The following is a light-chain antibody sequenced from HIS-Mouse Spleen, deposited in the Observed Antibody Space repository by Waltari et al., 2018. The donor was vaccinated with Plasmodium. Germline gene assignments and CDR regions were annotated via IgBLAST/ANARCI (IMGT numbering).Light chain of an antibody. J-gene: IGLJ3*02. V-gene: IGLV3-10*01. Sequence: YELTQPPPVSVSPGQTARITCSGDALPKKYAYWYQQKSGQAPVLVIYEDSKRPSGIPWRFSGSSSGTMATLTISGAQVEDEADYYCYSTDSSGNHRVFGGGTKLTVL. CDR1: ALPKKY. CDR2: EDS. CDR3: YSTDSSGNHRV.